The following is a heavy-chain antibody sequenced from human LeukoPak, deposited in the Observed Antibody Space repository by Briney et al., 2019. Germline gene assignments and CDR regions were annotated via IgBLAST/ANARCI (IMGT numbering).Heavy chain of an antibody. D-gene: IGHD2-2*01. CDR2: INGDGSNV. Sequence: GGSLRLSCAASGFIFSNYYMPWVGQAPGKGLVWVSHINGDGSNVNYADSVKGRFTISRDNAKNTLYLQMNSLRVEDTALYYCGRGKSPAAVDDWGQGTLVTVPS. CDR3: GRGKSPAAVDD. CDR1: GFIFSNYY. J-gene: IGHJ4*02. V-gene: IGHV3-74*01.